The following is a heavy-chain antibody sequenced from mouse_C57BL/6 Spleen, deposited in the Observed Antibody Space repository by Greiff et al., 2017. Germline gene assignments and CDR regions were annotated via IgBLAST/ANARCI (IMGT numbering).Heavy chain of an antibody. V-gene: IGHV1-19*01. D-gene: IGHD2-3*01. J-gene: IGHJ2*01. CDR3: ARYNDGPGY. CDR2: INPYNGGT. Sequence: EVQLQQSGPVLVKPGASVKLSCKASGYTFTDYYMNWVKQSHGKSLEWIGVINPYNGGTSYHKTFKGKATLTVDKSSSTAYMELNSLTSEDSAVYYCARYNDGPGYWGQSTTLTVAS. CDR1: GYTFTDYY.